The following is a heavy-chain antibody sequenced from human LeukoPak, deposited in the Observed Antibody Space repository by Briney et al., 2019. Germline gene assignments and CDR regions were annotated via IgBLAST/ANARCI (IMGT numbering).Heavy chain of an antibody. J-gene: IGHJ3*02. Sequence: SETLSLTCAVYGGSFSYYYWSWIRQPPGKGPEWIGEINHSGSTNYNPSLKSRVTISVDTPKNQFSLKLSSVTAADTAVYYCARGSSLRDADAFDIWGQGTMVTVSS. CDR2: INHSGST. CDR3: ARGSSLRDADAFDI. V-gene: IGHV4-34*01. D-gene: IGHD4-17*01. CDR1: GGSFSYYY.